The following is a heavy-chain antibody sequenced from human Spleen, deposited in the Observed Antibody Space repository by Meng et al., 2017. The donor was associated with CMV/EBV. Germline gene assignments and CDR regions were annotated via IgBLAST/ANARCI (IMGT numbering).Heavy chain of an antibody. J-gene: IGHJ4*02. V-gene: IGHV4-31*03. CDR2: FYFSGST. CDR3: ARVRGVGDR. Sequence: SETLSLTCTVSGGSIGSGGYFWSWIRQHPGKGLEWIGDFYFSGSTYYNPSLKSRVTISGDTSKNQFTLKLTSVTAADTAVYYCARVRGVGDRWGQGTLVTVSS. D-gene: IGHD3-10*01. CDR1: GGSIGSGGYF.